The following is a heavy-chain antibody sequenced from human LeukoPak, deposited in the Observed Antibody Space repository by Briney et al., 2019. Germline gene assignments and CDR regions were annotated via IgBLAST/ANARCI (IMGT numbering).Heavy chain of an antibody. J-gene: IGHJ4*02. CDR1: GYTLTELS. D-gene: IGHD1-26*01. CDR2: FDPEDGET. Sequence: ASVKVSCKVSGYTLTELSMHWVRQAPGKGLEWMGGFDPEDGETIYAQKFQGRVTMTEDTSTDTAYMELSSLRSEDTAVYYCATGFSPPKKHLTYSGSSYHDYWGQGTLVTVPS. CDR3: ATGFSPPKKHLTYSGSSYHDY. V-gene: IGHV1-24*01.